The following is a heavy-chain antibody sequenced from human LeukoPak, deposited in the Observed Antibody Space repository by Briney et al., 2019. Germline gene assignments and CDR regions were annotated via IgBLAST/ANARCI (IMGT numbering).Heavy chain of an antibody. V-gene: IGHV4-39*01. J-gene: IGHJ5*02. CDR3: ARHKGGGQEVRKGFDP. CDR2: IYFSGST. CDR1: GASISSGSYN. D-gene: IGHD1-1*01. Sequence: SETLSLTCTVSGASISSGSYNWGWIRQSPGKGLEWIGSIYFSGSTYYNPSLESRLSISVDTSKNQFSLKLSSVTAEDTAVYYGARHKGGGQEVRKGFDPWGQGTLVTVSS.